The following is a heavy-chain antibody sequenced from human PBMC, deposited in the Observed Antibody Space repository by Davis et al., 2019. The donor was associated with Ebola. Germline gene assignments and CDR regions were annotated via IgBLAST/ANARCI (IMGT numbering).Heavy chain of an antibody. D-gene: IGHD3-10*01. CDR3: ARDRGGTFDY. J-gene: IGHJ4*02. V-gene: IGHV3-64*01. Sequence: GESLKISCAASGFTFSSYGMHWVRQAPGKGLEYVSAISSNGGSTYYANSVKGRFTISRDNSKNTLYLQMGSLRAEDMAVYYCARDRGGTFDYWGQGTLVTVSS. CDR2: ISSNGGST. CDR1: GFTFSSYG.